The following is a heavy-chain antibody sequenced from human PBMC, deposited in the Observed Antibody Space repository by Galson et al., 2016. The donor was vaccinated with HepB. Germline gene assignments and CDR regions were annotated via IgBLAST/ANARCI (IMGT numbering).Heavy chain of an antibody. J-gene: IGHJ6*04. CDR1: GFTVSSHY. CDR3: ARDELRYGMDV. CDR2: IYSGGTT. V-gene: IGHV3-66*02. D-gene: IGHD4-23*01. Sequence: SLRLSCAVSGFTVSSHYMSWVRQAPGKGLEWVSVIYSGGTTDYAVSVKGRFTIPRDESKNTLYLQMNSLRGDDTAVYFCARDELRYGMDVWGKGTTVTVSS.